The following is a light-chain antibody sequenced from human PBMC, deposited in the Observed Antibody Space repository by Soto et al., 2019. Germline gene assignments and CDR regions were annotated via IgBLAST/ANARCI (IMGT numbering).Light chain of an antibody. J-gene: IGLJ1*01. Sequence: QSVLTQPASVSGSPGQSITISCTGTSSDVGIYNYVSWYQQHPGKVPKLIIYEVTNRPSGVSNRFSGSKSGNTASLIISGLQAEDEADYYCTSYTTSSTRVFGTGKKGNVL. V-gene: IGLV2-14*01. CDR3: TSYTTSSTRV. CDR2: EVT. CDR1: SSDVGIYNY.